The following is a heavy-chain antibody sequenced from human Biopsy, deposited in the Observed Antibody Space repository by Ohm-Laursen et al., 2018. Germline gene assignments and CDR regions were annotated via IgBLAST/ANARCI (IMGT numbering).Heavy chain of an antibody. CDR3: ARELGNGMDV. CDR2: ITNTGRTV. Sequence: SLRLSCSASGFTFSDYYMNWIRQAPGKGLEWVSFITNTGRTVYADSVKGRFTISRDNADNSLYLQMKSLRAEDTAVYYCARELGNGMDVWGQGTPVTVSS. CDR1: GFTFSDYY. V-gene: IGHV3-11*01. J-gene: IGHJ6*02.